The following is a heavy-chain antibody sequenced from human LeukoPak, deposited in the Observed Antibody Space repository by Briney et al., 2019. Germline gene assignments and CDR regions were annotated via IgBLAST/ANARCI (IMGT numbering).Heavy chain of an antibody. CDR1: GGSISSYY. CDR3: ARVGDSYGYGGHYDY. D-gene: IGHD5-18*01. CDR2: IYYSGST. Sequence: SETLSLTCTVSGGSISSYYWSWIQQPPGKGLEWIGYIYYSGSTNYNPSLKSRVTISVDTSKNQFSLKLSSVTAADTAVYYCARVGDSYGYGGHYDYWGQGTLVTVSS. J-gene: IGHJ4*02. V-gene: IGHV4-59*12.